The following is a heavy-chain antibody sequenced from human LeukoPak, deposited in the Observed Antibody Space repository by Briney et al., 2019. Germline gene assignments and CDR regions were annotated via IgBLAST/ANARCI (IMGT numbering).Heavy chain of an antibody. CDR3: ARVVVVTAMKDY. Sequence: PSETLSLTCTVSGYSISSGYYWGWIRQPPGKGLEWIGSIYHSGSTYYNPSLKSRVTISVDTSKNQFSLKLSSVTAADTAVYYCARVVVVTAMKDYWGQGTLVTVSS. J-gene: IGHJ4*02. D-gene: IGHD2-21*02. CDR2: IYHSGST. CDR1: GYSISSGYY. V-gene: IGHV4-38-2*02.